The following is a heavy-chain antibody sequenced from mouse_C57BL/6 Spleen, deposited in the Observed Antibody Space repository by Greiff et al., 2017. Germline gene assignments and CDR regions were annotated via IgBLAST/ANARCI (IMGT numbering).Heavy chain of an antibody. CDR3: TRLQYDYGYYFDY. CDR1: GYTFTSYW. D-gene: IGHD2-4*01. V-gene: IGHV1-59*01. J-gene: IGHJ2*01. CDR2: IDPSDSYT. Sequence: QVQLQQPGAELVRPGTSVKLSCKASGYTFTSYWMHWVKQRPGQGLEWIGVIDPSDSYTNYNQKFKGKATLTVDTSSSTAYMQLSSLTSEDAAVYYCTRLQYDYGYYFDYWGQGTTLTVSS.